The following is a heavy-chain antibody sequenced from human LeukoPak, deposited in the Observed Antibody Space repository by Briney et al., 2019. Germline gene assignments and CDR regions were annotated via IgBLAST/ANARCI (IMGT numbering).Heavy chain of an antibody. V-gene: IGHV4-31*03. CDR1: GGPISSGGYY. CDR2: IYYSGST. D-gene: IGHD2-8*01. J-gene: IGHJ3*02. CDR3: ARHVSGPDAFDI. Sequence: SETLSLTCTVSGGPISSGGYYWSWIRQHPGKGLEWIGYIYYSGSTYYNPSLKSRVTISVDTSKNQFSLKLSSVTAADTAMYYCARHVSGPDAFDIWGQGTMVTVSS.